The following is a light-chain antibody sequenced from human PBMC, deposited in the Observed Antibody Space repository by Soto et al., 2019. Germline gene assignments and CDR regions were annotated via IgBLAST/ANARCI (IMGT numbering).Light chain of an antibody. J-gene: IGKJ5*01. CDR2: DAS. CDR1: QSVSSY. CDR3: QQRSNWPPT. Sequence: EIVLTQSPATLSLSPGERATLSCRASQSVSSYLAWYQQKPGQAPRLLLYDASNRATGIPARFSGSGSGTDFTLTISSLEPEDFAVYYCQQRSNWPPTFGQGTRLESK. V-gene: IGKV3-11*01.